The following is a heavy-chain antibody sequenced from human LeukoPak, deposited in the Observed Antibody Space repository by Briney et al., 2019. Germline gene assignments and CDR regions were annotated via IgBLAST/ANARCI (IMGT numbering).Heavy chain of an antibody. CDR1: GGSISSSNW. V-gene: IGHV4-4*02. J-gene: IGHJ4*02. D-gene: IGHD4-23*01. CDR3: AREVSRWPYYFDY. Sequence: SGTLSLTCAVSGGSISSSNWWSWVRQPPGKGLEWIGEIYHSGSTNYNPSLKSRVTISVDKSKNQFSLKLSSVTAADPAVYYCAREVSRWPYYFDYWGQGTLVTVSS. CDR2: IYHSGST.